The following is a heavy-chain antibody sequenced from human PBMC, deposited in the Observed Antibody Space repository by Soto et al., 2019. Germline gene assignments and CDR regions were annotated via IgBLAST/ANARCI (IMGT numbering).Heavy chain of an antibody. Sequence: SETLSLTCTVSGGSISSYYWSWIRQPPGKGLEWIGYIYYSGSTNYNPSLKSRVTISVDTSKNQFSLKLSSVTAADTAVYYCARQDRYCSGGSCYLFRAFDIWGQGTMVTVSS. D-gene: IGHD2-15*01. J-gene: IGHJ3*02. CDR1: GGSISSYY. CDR3: ARQDRYCSGGSCYLFRAFDI. CDR2: IYYSGST. V-gene: IGHV4-59*08.